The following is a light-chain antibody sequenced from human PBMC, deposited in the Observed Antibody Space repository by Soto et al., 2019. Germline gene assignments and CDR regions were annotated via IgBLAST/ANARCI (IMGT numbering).Light chain of an antibody. Sequence: DIQMIPSPSSLSASVGDRVTITCQASQEISNYLNWYQQKPGKAPKLLIYDASNLERLVPSRFSGRRSGTDFTFTISSLQPEDFATYYCQQYDHLPRTFGRGTKVEIK. J-gene: IGKJ1*01. CDR2: DAS. CDR3: QQYDHLPRT. CDR1: QEISNY. V-gene: IGKV1-33*01.